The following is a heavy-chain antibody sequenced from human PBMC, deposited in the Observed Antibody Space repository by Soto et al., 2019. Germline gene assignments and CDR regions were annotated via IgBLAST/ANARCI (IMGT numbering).Heavy chain of an antibody. CDR3: ARDFHDPGWHSPAVHI. D-gene: IGHD6-19*01. CDR2: IYYSGST. J-gene: IGHJ3*02. CDR1: GASISASY. V-gene: IGHV4-59*01. Sequence: QVQLQVSGPGLVKPSETLSLTCSVSGASISASYWRWIRQPPGKGLEWIGHIYYSGSTNYNPSLKSRVTISIDTSKNQFSLNLRSVTAADTAVYYCARDFHDPGWHSPAVHIWGQGTMVTVSS.